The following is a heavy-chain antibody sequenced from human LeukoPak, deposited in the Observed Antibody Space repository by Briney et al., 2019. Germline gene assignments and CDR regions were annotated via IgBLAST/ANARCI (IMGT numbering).Heavy chain of an antibody. Sequence: GGSLRLSCAASGFTFSSYWMSWVRQAPGKGLEWVANIKPDGSEKYYVDSVKARFTISRDNAKNSLYLQMNSLRAEDTAVYYCARDRESSSSWLLDYWGQGTLVTVSS. CDR3: ARDRESSSSWLLDY. CDR2: IKPDGSEK. CDR1: GFTFSSYW. D-gene: IGHD6-13*01. J-gene: IGHJ4*02. V-gene: IGHV3-7*01.